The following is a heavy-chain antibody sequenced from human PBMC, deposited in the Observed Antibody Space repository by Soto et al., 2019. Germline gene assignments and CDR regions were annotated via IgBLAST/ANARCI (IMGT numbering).Heavy chain of an antibody. Sequence: SETLSLTCTVSGGSISSYYWSWIRQPPGKGLEWIGYIYYSGSTNYNPSLKSRVTISVDTSKNQFSLKLSSVTAADTAVYYCVSNMRIAAAGDIDYSGQATLVTVSS. CDR1: GGSISSYY. D-gene: IGHD6-13*01. CDR3: VSNMRIAAAGDIDY. J-gene: IGHJ4*02. V-gene: IGHV4-59*08. CDR2: IYYSGST.